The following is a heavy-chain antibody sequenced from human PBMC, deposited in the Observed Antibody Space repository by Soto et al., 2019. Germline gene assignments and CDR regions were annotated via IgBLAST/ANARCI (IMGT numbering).Heavy chain of an antibody. J-gene: IGHJ6*02. CDR2: VHHSWGS. Sequence: QVQLQESGPGLVKPSETLSLSCTVSNGSISNYYGSWIRQPPGKGMEWIGYVHHSWGSFYNPSLPSRVAISLDTSKSQFSLKLTSVTATDTAVSYCARQGFGALHGLVDGWGQGITVTVSS. D-gene: IGHD3-10*01. V-gene: IGHV4-59*08. CDR3: ARQGFGALHGLVDG. CDR1: NGSISNYY.